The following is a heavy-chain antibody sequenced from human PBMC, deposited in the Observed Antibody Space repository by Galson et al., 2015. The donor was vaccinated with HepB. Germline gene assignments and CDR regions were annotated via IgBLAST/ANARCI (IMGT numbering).Heavy chain of an antibody. Sequence: TLSLTCGVSGGSISSGGYSWSWIRQPPGKSLEWIGYIYHSGSIYYNPSLKSRVTISIDRSKNQFSLNLNSVTAADTAVYYCVRDRSGSSGYFFDYWGQGTLVTVSS. D-gene: IGHD3-22*01. J-gene: IGHJ4*02. CDR1: GGSISSGGYS. CDR3: VRDRSGSSGYFFDY. V-gene: IGHV4-30-2*01. CDR2: IYHSGSI.